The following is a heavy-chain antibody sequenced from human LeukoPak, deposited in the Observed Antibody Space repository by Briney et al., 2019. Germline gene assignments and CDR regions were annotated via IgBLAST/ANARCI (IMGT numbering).Heavy chain of an antibody. Sequence: PSETLSLTCTASGGTISSYYWSWIRQPPGKGLEWIASIYYSGSTKYNPSLKSRVSISVDTSKNQFSLKLSPVTAADTAVYYCARGAGAVYNLLAFDDWGQGTLVTVSS. V-gene: IGHV4-59*08. D-gene: IGHD5-24*01. J-gene: IGHJ4*02. CDR1: GGTISSYY. CDR2: IYYSGST. CDR3: ARGAGAVYNLLAFDD.